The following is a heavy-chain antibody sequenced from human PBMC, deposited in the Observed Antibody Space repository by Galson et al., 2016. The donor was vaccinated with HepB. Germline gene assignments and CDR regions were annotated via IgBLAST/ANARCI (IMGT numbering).Heavy chain of an antibody. CDR3: ARHIAVTGTRGFDY. CDR1: GGSISSNW. Sequence: SETLSLTCTVSGGSISSNWWSWVRQPPGKGLDWIAETYHSGTTNFNPSLQSRVTISIDKSKNPVSLNLNSVTAADTAVYYCARHIAVTGTRGFDYWGQGLLVTVSS. V-gene: IGHV4-4*02. D-gene: IGHD6-19*01. CDR2: TYHSGTT. J-gene: IGHJ4*02.